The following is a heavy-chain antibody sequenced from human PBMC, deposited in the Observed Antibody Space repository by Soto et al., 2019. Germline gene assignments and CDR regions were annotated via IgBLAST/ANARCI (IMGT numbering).Heavy chain of an antibody. CDR2: IGSDGKT. D-gene: IGHD2-15*01. CDR1: GFTFSGYD. CDR3: ARRYCSAGTCQGIGFHF. V-gene: IGHV3-13*01. Sequence: GGSLRLSCAASGFTFSGYDMHWVRQPTGKGLEWVSAIGSDGKTYYTGSVKGRFTISRENAKNSLYLQMYSLRGGDTAVYYCARRYCSAGTCQGIGFHFWGRGTLVTAPQ. J-gene: IGHJ4*02.